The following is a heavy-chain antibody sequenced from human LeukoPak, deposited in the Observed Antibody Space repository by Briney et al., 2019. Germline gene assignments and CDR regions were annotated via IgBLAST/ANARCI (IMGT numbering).Heavy chain of an antibody. CDR3: ARGLSDPYYFDY. D-gene: IGHD2-21*02. CDR1: GFTFNSYA. CDR2: ISYDGSHK. V-gene: IGHV3-30-3*01. Sequence: PGGSLRLSCAASGFTFNSYAMHWVRQAPGKGLEWVAVISYDGSHKYYADSVKGRFTISRDNSKNTLYLQMNSLRAEDTAVYYCARGLSDPYYFDYWGQGTLVTVSS. J-gene: IGHJ4*02.